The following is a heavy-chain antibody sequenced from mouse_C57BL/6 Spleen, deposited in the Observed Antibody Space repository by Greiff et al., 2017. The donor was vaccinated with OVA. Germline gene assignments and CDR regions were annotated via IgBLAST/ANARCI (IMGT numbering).Heavy chain of an antibody. CDR2: INPNNGGT. Sequence: EVQLQQSGSELVKPGASVKISCKASGYTFTDYYMNWVKQSHGKSLEWIGDINPNNGGTSYNQKFKGKATLTVDKSSSTAYMELRSLTSEDSAVYYCARSYEDWYFDVWGTGTTVTVSS. CDR1: GYTFTDYY. V-gene: IGHV1-26*01. CDR3: ARSYEDWYFDV. D-gene: IGHD2-3*01. J-gene: IGHJ1*03.